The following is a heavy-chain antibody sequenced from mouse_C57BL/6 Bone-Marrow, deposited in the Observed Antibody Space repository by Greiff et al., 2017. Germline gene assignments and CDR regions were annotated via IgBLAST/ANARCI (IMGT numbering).Heavy chain of an antibody. V-gene: IGHV7-3*01. J-gene: IGHJ2*01. CDR1: GFTFTDYY. CDR2: IRNKANGYKT. D-gene: IGHD2-4*01. Sequence: EVKLMESGGGLVQPGGSLSLSCAASGFTFTDYYMSWVRQPPGKALEWLGFIRNKANGYKTEYSASVKGRFTISRDNSQSILYLQMNDLRAEDSATYYCARYEYDYDGDYWGQGTTLTVSS. CDR3: ARYEYDYDGDY.